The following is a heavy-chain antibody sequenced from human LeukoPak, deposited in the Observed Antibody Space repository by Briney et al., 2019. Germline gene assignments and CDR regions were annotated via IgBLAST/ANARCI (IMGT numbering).Heavy chain of an antibody. D-gene: IGHD6-19*01. J-gene: IGHJ4*02. CDR2: ISYDGSNA. CDR1: GFSFSDYG. V-gene: IGHV3-30*18. Sequence: GRSLRLSCAVSGFSFSDYGMHWVRQAPGKGLEWVAVISYDGSNAYYADSVKGRFTISRDNSKDTLYLQMNSLRAEDTAVYYCAKSNSGWYVPSADWGQGTLVTVSS. CDR3: AKSNSGWYVPSAD.